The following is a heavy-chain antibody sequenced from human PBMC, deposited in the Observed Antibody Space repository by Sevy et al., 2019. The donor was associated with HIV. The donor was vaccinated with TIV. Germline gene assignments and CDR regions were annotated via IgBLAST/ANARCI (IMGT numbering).Heavy chain of an antibody. J-gene: IGHJ2*01. CDR2: ISSSSSTI. CDR1: GFTFSSYS. CDR3: ARGKYYYGSGSYNRWYFDL. Sequence: GGSLRLSCAASGFTFSSYSMNWVRQAPGKGLEWVSYISSSSSTIYYAYSVKGRFTISRDNAKNSLYLQMNSLRDEDTAVYYCARGKYYYGSGSYNRWYFDLWGRGTLVTVSS. V-gene: IGHV3-48*02. D-gene: IGHD3-10*01.